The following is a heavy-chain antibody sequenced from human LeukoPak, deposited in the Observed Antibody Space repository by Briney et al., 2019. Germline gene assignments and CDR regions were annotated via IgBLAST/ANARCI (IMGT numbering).Heavy chain of an antibody. Sequence: LETLSLTCSVSGDSISSYYWSWIRQPPGKGLEWIGYIHYSGSTKYNPSLKSRVTISADTSKKQFSLKLSSVTAADTAVYYCARSGIYGDYGIYFDYWGQGTLVTVSS. CDR2: IHYSGST. V-gene: IGHV4-59*01. CDR3: ARSGIYGDYGIYFDY. D-gene: IGHD4-17*01. CDR1: GDSISSYY. J-gene: IGHJ4*02.